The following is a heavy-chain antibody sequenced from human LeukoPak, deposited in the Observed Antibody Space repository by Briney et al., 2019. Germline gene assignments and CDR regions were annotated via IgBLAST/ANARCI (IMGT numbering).Heavy chain of an antibody. CDR2: IKQDGSEK. CDR1: GFTFSTSW. D-gene: IGHD2-8*01. J-gene: IGHJ3*02. Sequence: GGSLRPSCAASGFTFSTSWMSWVRQTPGKGLEWVASIKQDGSEKYYVDSVRGRFTISRDNAKNSLSLQMNSLRAEDTAVYYCARAWQWAFDIWGQGTMVTVSS. V-gene: IGHV3-7*04. CDR3: ARAWQWAFDI.